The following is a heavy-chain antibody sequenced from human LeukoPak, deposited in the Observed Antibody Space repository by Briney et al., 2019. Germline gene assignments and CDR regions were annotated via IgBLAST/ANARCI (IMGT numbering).Heavy chain of an antibody. CDR1: GFTFSSYG. CDR3: AKSVCSSTSCLYYFDY. V-gene: IGHV3-30*02. CDR2: IRYDGSNK. D-gene: IGHD2-2*01. J-gene: IGHJ4*02. Sequence: GGSLRLSCAASGFTFSSYGMHWVRQAPGKGLEWVAFIRYDGSNKYYADSVKGRFTISRDNSKNTLYLQMNSLRAEDTAVYYCAKSVCSSTSCLYYFDYWGQGTLVTVSS.